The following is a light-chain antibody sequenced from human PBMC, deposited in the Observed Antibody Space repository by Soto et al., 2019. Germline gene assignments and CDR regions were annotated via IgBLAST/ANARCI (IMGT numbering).Light chain of an antibody. Sequence: QPVLTQPASVSGSPGQSITISCTGTSSDVGGYDHVSWYQQYPGKAPKLMIYDVIYRPSGVSNRFSGSKSGNTASLTISGLQAEDEADYYCSSYTSSIALVFGGGTKLTVL. V-gene: IGLV2-14*01. CDR3: SSYTSSIALV. CDR2: DVI. CDR1: SSDVGGYDH. J-gene: IGLJ3*02.